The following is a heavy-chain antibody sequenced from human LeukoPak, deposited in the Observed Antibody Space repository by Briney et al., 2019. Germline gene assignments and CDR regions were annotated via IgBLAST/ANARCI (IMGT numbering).Heavy chain of an antibody. CDR3: ASRGGEKAMVIYYYMDV. CDR1: GFTFSDYY. V-gene: IGHV3-11*01. D-gene: IGHD5-18*01. J-gene: IGHJ6*03. CDR2: ISRSGSTI. Sequence: GGSLRLSCAASGFTFSDYYMSWIRQAPGKGLEWVSYISRSGSTIYYADSVKGRFTISRNNAKNSLYLQMNSLRAEDTAVYYCASRGGEKAMVIYYYMDVWGKGTTVTVSS.